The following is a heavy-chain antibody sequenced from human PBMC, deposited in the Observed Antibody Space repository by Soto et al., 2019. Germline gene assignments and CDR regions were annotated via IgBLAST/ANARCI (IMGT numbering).Heavy chain of an antibody. J-gene: IGHJ3*02. Sequence: GESLKISCKGSGYSFTSYWIGWVRQMPGKGLEWMGIIYPGDSDIRYSPSFQGQVTISADKSISTAYLQWSSLKASDTAMYYCARSPGIQLWYGFHAFDIWGQGTMVTVSS. V-gene: IGHV5-51*01. D-gene: IGHD5-18*01. CDR1: GYSFTSYW. CDR2: IYPGDSDI. CDR3: ARSPGIQLWYGFHAFDI.